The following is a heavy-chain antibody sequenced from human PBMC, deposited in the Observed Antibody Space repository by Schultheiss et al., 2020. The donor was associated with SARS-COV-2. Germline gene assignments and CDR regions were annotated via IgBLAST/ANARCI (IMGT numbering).Heavy chain of an antibody. CDR1: GFMFRNYV. D-gene: IGHD3-22*01. J-gene: IGHJ4*02. V-gene: IGHV3-23*01. CDR3: AKDLSYYDSSGYWSIDY. CDR2: IGADSGGR. Sequence: GGSLRLSCAASGFMFRNYVLSWVRQAPGKGLEWVSAIGADSGGRDYADSVRGRFTIYRDNSESTVYLQMNSLRAEDTAVYYCAKDLSYYDSSGYWSIDYWGQGTLVTVSS.